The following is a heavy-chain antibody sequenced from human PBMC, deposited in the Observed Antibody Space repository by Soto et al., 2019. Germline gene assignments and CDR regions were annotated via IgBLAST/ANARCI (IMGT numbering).Heavy chain of an antibody. Sequence: QLQLQESGPGLVKPSETLSLTCTVSGGSISSSSYYWGWIRQPPGKGLEWIGSIYYSGSTYYNPSLKSRVTISVDTSKNQFSLKLSSVTAADTAVYYCHSITMVRGVILDYWGQGTLVTVSS. J-gene: IGHJ4*02. D-gene: IGHD3-10*01. CDR3: HSITMVRGVILDY. V-gene: IGHV4-39*01. CDR1: GGSISSSSYY. CDR2: IYYSGST.